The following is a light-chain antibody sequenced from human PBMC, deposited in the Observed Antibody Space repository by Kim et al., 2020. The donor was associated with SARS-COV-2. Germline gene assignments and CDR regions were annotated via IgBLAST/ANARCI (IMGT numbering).Light chain of an antibody. CDR1: SSDVGAYNR. CDR3: SSYTNRISLI. V-gene: IGLV2-18*02. Sequence: QSALTQPPSVSGSPGQSVTISCTGTSSDVGAYNRVSWYQQAPGTAPKLLIYEVTHRPSGVPDRFSGSKSGDTASLTISGLQAEDEADYYCSSYTNRISLIFGGGTQLTVL. CDR2: EVT. J-gene: IGLJ2*01.